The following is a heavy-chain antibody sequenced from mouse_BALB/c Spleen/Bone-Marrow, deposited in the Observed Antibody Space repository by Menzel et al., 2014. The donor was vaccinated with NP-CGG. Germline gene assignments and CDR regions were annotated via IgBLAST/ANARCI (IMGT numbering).Heavy chain of an antibody. CDR2: ISSGSSTI. CDR3: ARSGSSSGYFDY. D-gene: IGHD1-1*01. J-gene: IGHJ2*01. Sequence: EVMLVESGGGLVQPGGSRKLSCAASGFTFSSFAMHWVRQAPEKGLEWVAYISSGSSTIYYVDTVMGRFTISRDNPKNTLFLQMTSLRSEDTAMYYCARSGSSSGYFDYWGQGTTLTVSS. V-gene: IGHV5-17*02. CDR1: GFTFSSFA.